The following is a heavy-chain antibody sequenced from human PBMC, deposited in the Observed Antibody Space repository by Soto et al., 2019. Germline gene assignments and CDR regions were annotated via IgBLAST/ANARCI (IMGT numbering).Heavy chain of an antibody. CDR2: IYHSGNT. CDR3: TRVLAALGNRWYFDL. D-gene: IGHD6-13*01. J-gene: IGHJ2*01. Sequence: QVQLQESGPGLVKPSGTLSVTCAVSGGSISRSNWWSWVRQPPGKGLEWIGEIYHSGNTNYNPSLKSRGTISVDKSNNQFSLNLTSVTAADTAVYYCTRVLAALGNRWYFDLWGRGTLVSVSS. V-gene: IGHV4-4*02. CDR1: GGSISRSNW.